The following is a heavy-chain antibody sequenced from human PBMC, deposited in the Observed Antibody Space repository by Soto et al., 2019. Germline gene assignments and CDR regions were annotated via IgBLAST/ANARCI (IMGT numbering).Heavy chain of an antibody. CDR3: ARLMGTRFDL. J-gene: IGHJ4*02. V-gene: IGHV3-72*01. D-gene: IGHD2-8*01. Sequence: PGGSLRLSCAASGFTFSDHHMDWVRQAPGKGLEWVGRARNKANSYTTAYAASVKGRFTISRDDSKNSLSLQMNSLKTEDTAVYVCARLMGTRFDLWGQGTLVTVSS. CDR1: GFTFSDHH. CDR2: ARNKANSYTT.